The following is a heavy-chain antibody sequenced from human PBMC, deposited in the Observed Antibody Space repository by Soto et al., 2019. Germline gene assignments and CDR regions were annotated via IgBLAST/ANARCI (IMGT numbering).Heavy chain of an antibody. Sequence: PSQTLSSTGTVSVASLSGFCWSWIRKSAGKRLEWIGRIYATGTTDYNPSLESRVMMSVDTSKKQFSLKLRSVTAADTAVYYCVRDGTKTLRDWFHPWGQEIWVSVSS. CDR1: VASLSGFC. V-gene: IGHV4-4*07. D-gene: IGHD1-1*01. CDR2: IYATGTT. CDR3: VRDGTKTLRDWFHP. J-gene: IGHJ5*02.